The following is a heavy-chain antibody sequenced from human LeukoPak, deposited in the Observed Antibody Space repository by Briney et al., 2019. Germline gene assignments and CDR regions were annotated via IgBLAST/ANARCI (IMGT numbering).Heavy chain of an antibody. CDR2: INEDGTGT. Sequence: GGSLRLSCAASGFAFSRSWMHWVPQAPGRGLVWVSRINEDGTGTSYADSVKGRFTISRDNAKNSLYLQMNSLRAEDTALYYCARGPSGYYYFEDWGQGTLVTVSS. CDR3: ARGPSGYYYFED. V-gene: IGHV3-74*01. CDR1: GFAFSRSW. J-gene: IGHJ4*02. D-gene: IGHD5-12*01.